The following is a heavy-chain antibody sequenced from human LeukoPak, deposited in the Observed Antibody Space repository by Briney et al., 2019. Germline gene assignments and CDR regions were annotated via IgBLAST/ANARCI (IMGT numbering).Heavy chain of an antibody. Sequence: ASVKVSCKTHGYVFTSYDIYWVRQAPGQGLEWMGWMSPNSGDTGYAQKFQGRVTMTRDTSTGTAYMELNRLRYDDTANYFCARDYDSNSSWGQGTLVTVSS. D-gene: IGHD3-22*01. CDR1: GYVFTSYD. J-gene: IGHJ4*02. CDR2: MSPNSGDT. CDR3: ARDYDSNSS. V-gene: IGHV1-8*01.